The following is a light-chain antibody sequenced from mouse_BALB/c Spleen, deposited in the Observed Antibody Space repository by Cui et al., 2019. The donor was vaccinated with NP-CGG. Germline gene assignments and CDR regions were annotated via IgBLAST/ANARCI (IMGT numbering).Light chain of an antibody. V-gene: IGLV1*01. J-gene: IGLJ1*01. Sequence: QALVSQESALTTSPGETVTLTCRSSTGAATTSNYANWVQEKPDHLFTGLIGGTNNRAPGVPARFSGSLIGDKAALTITGAQTEDEAIYFCALWYSNHWVFGGGTKLTVL. CDR1: TGAATTSNY. CDR3: ALWYSNHWV. CDR2: GTN.